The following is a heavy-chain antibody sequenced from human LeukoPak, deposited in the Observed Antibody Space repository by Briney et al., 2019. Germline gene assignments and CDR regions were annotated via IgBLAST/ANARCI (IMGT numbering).Heavy chain of an antibody. CDR2: ISSSGSTI. V-gene: IGHV3-48*03. CDR1: GFTFSSYE. D-gene: IGHD3-22*01. CDR3: ARDKHYDSSGYPQNFDY. Sequence: GGSLGLSCAASGFTFSSYEMNWVRQAPGKGLEWVSYISSSGSTIYYADSVKGRFTISRDNAKNSLYLQMNSLRAEDTALYYCARDKHYDSSGYPQNFDYWGQGTLVTVSS. J-gene: IGHJ4*02.